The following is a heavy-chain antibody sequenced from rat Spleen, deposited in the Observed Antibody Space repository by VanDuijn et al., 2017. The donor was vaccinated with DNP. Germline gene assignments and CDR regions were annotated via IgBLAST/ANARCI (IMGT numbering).Heavy chain of an antibody. CDR2: MWYDGDT. CDR3: ARDPYNAGFDY. Sequence: QVQLKESGPGLVQPSQTLSLTCTVSGFSLTSYNVHWVRQPTGKGPEWMGKMWYDGDTSFNSPLKSRLSISRDTSKSQFFLKMNRLQTEETATYYWARDPYNAGFDYWGQGVMVTVSS. J-gene: IGHJ2*01. D-gene: IGHD4-3*01. V-gene: IGHV2-32*01. CDR1: GFSLTSYN.